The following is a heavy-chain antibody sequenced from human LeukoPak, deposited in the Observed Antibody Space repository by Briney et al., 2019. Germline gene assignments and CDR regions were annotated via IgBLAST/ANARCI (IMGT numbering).Heavy chain of an antibody. V-gene: IGHV4-31*03. Sequence: PSQTLSLTCKVSGGSISSGGYYWGWIRQHPGKGLEWIGDIYHSGSTYYNPSLKSRVTISVDTSKNHFSLKLSSVTAADTAVYFCARAEDYGSGSYFDYWGQGTLVTVSS. CDR2: IYHSGST. D-gene: IGHD3-10*01. CDR1: GGSISSGGYY. J-gene: IGHJ4*02. CDR3: ARAEDYGSGSYFDY.